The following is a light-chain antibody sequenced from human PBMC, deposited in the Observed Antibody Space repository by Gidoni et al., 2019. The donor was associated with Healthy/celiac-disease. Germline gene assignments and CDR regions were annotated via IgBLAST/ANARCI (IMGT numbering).Light chain of an antibody. J-gene: IGKJ1*01. V-gene: IGKV1-8*01. CDR2: AAS. Sequence: AIRITQSPSSLSASTGDRVTITCRASQGISSYLAWYQQKPGKAPKLLIYAASTLQSGVPSRFSGSGSGTDFTLTISCLQSEDCATYYCQQYYSYPPTFGQXTKVEIK. CDR3: QQYYSYPPT. CDR1: QGISSY.